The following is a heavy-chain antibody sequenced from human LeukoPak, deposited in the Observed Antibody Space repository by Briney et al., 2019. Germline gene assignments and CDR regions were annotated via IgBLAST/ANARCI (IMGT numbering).Heavy chain of an antibody. J-gene: IGHJ4*02. CDR2: ISSSGTYV. D-gene: IGHD5-18*01. V-gene: IGHV3-21*01. CDR3: AKDRGYSHGFDY. CDR1: GFTFSSYS. Sequence: GGSLRLSCAASGFTFSSYSMNWVRQAPGKGLEWVSSISSSGTYVYYADSVKGRFTISRDNAKNSLSLQMNSLRAEDTAVYNCAKDRGYSHGFDYWGQGTLVTVSS.